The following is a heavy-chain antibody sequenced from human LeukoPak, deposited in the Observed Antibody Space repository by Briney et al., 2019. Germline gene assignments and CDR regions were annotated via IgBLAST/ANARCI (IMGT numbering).Heavy chain of an antibody. CDR3: ARALRQQLVTGWFDP. J-gene: IGHJ5*02. D-gene: IGHD6-13*01. V-gene: IGHV4-59*01. Sequence: SETLSFACTVSGGSISSYYWSWIRQPPGKGLEWIGYIYYSGSTNYNPSLKSRVTISVDTSKNQFSLRLSSVTAADTAVYYCARALRQQLVTGWFDPWGQGTLVTVSS. CDR1: GGSISSYY. CDR2: IYYSGST.